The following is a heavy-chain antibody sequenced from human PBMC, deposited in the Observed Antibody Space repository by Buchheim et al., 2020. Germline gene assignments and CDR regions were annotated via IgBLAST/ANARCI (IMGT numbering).Heavy chain of an antibody. Sequence: EVQLVESGGGLVQPGGSLRLSCAASGFTFSSYWMNWVRQAPGKGLVWVSRINPDGSSTTYADSVKGRFTISRDNSKNTLYLQMNSLRAEDTAVYYCASAEYYYGSAIDYWGQGTL. CDR1: GFTFSSYW. V-gene: IGHV3-74*01. D-gene: IGHD3-10*01. CDR2: INPDGSST. J-gene: IGHJ4*02. CDR3: ASAEYYYGSAIDY.